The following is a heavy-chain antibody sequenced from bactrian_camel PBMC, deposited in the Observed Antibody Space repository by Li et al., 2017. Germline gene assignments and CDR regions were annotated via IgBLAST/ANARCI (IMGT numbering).Heavy chain of an antibody. Sequence: QLVESGGGSVQVGGSLRLSCAASGYTFSDHYMGWFRQAPGKEREGVAAIYTPTGHTYYADSVEGRFTISQDNDKRTMYLQMNSLKPEDTAIYYCAAAPNRGRWAPLATATYNMWGQGTQVTVS. D-gene: IGHD4*01. CDR3: AAAPNRGRWAPLATATYNM. V-gene: IGHV3S40*01. J-gene: IGHJ4*01. CDR1: GYTFSDHY. CDR2: IYTPTGHT.